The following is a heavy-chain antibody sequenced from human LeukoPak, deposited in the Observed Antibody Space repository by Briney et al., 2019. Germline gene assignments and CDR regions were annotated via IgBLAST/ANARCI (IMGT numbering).Heavy chain of an antibody. D-gene: IGHD3-22*01. CDR2: IYYSGST. J-gene: IGHJ3*02. Sequence: SETLSLTCTVSGGSISSYYWSWIRQPPGQGLEWIGYIYYSGSTNYNPSLTSRVTISVDTSKNQFSLKLSSVTAADTAVYYCASGDSSGYYPYAFDIWAQVTLFTVSS. CDR3: ASGDSSGYYPYAFDI. V-gene: IGHV4-59*08. CDR1: GGSISSYY.